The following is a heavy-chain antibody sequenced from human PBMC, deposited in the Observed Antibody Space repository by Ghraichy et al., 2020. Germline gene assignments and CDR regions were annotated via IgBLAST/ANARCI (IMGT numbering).Heavy chain of an antibody. CDR1: GFTFNSYV. D-gene: IGHD4-11*01. Sequence: LSLTCAVSGFTFNSYVMHWVRQAPGKGLEWVAVIWYDGSNKYYADSGKGRFTISRDNSKNTLYLQMNSLRAEDTAVYYCARPRKPYPPYSNYYYGMDVWGQGTTVTVSS. CDR2: IWYDGSNK. J-gene: IGHJ6*02. CDR3: ARPRKPYPPYSNYYYGMDV. V-gene: IGHV3-33*01.